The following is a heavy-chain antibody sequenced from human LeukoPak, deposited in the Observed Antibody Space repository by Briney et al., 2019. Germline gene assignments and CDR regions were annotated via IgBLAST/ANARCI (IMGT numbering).Heavy chain of an antibody. CDR1: GYTFTGYY. J-gene: IGHJ4*02. Sequence: GASVKVSCKASGYTFTGYYMHWVRQAPGQGLEWMGWINPNSGGTNYAQKFQGRVTMTRDTSISTAYMELSRLRSDDTAVYYCARSYWSGPNIDSCFDYWGQGTLVTVSS. CDR3: ARSYWSGPNIDSCFDY. V-gene: IGHV1-2*02. D-gene: IGHD2-15*01. CDR2: INPNSGGT.